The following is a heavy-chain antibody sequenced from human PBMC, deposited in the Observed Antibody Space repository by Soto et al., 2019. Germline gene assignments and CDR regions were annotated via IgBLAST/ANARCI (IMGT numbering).Heavy chain of an antibody. D-gene: IGHD6-19*01. J-gene: IGHJ4*02. V-gene: IGHV1-18*01. CDR2: ISAYNGNT. CDR1: GYTFTSYG. CDR3: AREGDGSGWQRMRY. Sequence: QVQLVQSGAEVKKPGASGKVSGKASGYTFTSYGISWVRQAPGQGLEGRGGISAYNGNTNYAQKLQGRVTMTTDTSTSTAYMELRSLRSDDTAVYYCAREGDGSGWQRMRYWGQGTLVTVSS.